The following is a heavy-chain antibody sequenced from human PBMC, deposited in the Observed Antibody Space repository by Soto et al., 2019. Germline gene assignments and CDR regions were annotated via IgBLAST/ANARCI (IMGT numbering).Heavy chain of an antibody. D-gene: IGHD4-17*01. J-gene: IGHJ4*02. CDR1: GYSFTTSG. V-gene: IGHV1-18*01. Sequence: QAQLVQSGAEVKEHGASVKVSCKASGYSFTTSGITWVRQAPGQGLEWMGWISTYNCNTNYAQKLQNRVTLTTDTSTSTAYMELRSLRSDDTAVYYCARLLYGDYDYWGQGTLVTVSS. CDR2: ISTYNCNT. CDR3: ARLLYGDYDY.